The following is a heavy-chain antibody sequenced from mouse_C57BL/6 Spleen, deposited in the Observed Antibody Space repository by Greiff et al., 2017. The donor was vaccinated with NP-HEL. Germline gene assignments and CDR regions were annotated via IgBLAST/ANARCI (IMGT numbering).Heavy chain of an antibody. CDR1: GYAFSSSW. D-gene: IGHD1-1*01. V-gene: IGHV1-82*01. Sequence: QVQLQQSGPELVKPGASVKISCKASGYAFSSSWMNWVKQRPGKGLEWIGRIYPGDGDTNYNGKFKGKATLTADKSSSTAYMQLSSLTSEDSAVYFCARRITTVVATGIDYAMDYWGQGTSVTVSS. J-gene: IGHJ4*01. CDR2: IYPGDGDT. CDR3: ARRITTVVATGIDYAMDY.